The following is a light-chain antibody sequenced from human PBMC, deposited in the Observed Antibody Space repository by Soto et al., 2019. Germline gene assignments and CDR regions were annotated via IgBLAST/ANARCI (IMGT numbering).Light chain of an antibody. CDR2: DAS. CDR1: QSVSSY. J-gene: IGKJ1*01. V-gene: IGKV3-11*01. CDR3: QPRTTLGR. Sequence: SGEGRDTVCCRASQSVSSYLAWYQQKPGQAPRLLIYDASNRATGIPARFSGSGSGTDFTLIRTRQAPETVALYYGQPRTTLGRFAEGTKVDIK.